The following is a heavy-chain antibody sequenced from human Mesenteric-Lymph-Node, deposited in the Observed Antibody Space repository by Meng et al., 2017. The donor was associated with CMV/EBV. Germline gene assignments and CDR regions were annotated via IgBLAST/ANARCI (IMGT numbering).Heavy chain of an antibody. J-gene: IGHJ4*02. Sequence: SVKVSCKASGGTFSSYAISWVRQAPGQGLEWMGGIIPILGIANYAQKFQGRVTITADKSTSTAYMELSSLRSGDTAVYYCARGSDDCSSTSCYDYWGQGTLVTVSS. V-gene: IGHV1-69*10. CDR1: GGTFSSYA. CDR2: IIPILGIA. D-gene: IGHD2-2*01. CDR3: ARGSDDCSSTSCYDY.